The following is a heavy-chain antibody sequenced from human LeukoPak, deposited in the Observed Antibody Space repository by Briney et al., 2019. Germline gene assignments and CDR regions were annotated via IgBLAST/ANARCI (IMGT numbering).Heavy chain of an antibody. CDR2: IYYSGST. J-gene: IGHJ2*01. CDR1: GGSISSYY. D-gene: IGHD3-22*01. Sequence: SQTLSLTCTVSGGSISSYYWSWIRQPPGKGLEWIGYIYYSGSTNYNPSLKSRVTISVDTSKNHFSLKLSSVTAADTAVYYCARRAYYDSSGDWYFDLWGRGTLVTVSS. V-gene: IGHV4-59*08. CDR3: ARRAYYDSSGDWYFDL.